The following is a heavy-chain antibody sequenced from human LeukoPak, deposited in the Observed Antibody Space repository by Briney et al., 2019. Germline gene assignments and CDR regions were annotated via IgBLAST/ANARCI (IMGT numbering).Heavy chain of an antibody. D-gene: IGHD4/OR15-4a*01. CDR2: IGPSNHYT. V-gene: IGHV1-18*01. CDR3: ATDSYYGGHYSFFEH. Sequence: ASVKVSCKPSAYTFTNFRIHWVRQAPGEGFEWMGWIGPSNHYTEYSHKPQDSLTLTTDTSTTTAHMQLRSLTFDDTAIYFCATDSYYGGHYSFFEHWGQGTLVTVSS. J-gene: IGHJ4*02. CDR1: AYTFTNFR.